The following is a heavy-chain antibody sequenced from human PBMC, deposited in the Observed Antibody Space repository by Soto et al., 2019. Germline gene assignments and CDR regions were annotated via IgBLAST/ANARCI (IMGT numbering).Heavy chain of an antibody. Sequence: PSETLSLTCAVSGGSISSGGYSWSWIRQPPGKGLEWIGEINHSGSTNYNPSLKSRVTISVDTSKNQCSLKLSSVTAADTAVYYCARVRIAAAGIRYNWFDPWGQGTLVTVSS. CDR1: GGSISSGGYS. D-gene: IGHD6-13*01. CDR2: INHSGST. J-gene: IGHJ5*02. V-gene: IGHV4-30-2*01. CDR3: ARVRIAAAGIRYNWFDP.